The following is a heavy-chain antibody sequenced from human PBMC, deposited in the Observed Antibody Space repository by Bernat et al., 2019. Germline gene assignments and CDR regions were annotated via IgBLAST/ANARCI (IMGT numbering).Heavy chain of an antibody. Sequence: EVQLLESGGGLVQPGGSLRLSCAASGFTFSSYALSWVRQAPGKGLEWVSVISGSGGSTYYADSVKGRFTISRDNSKNTLYLQMNSPRAEDTAVYYCAKVAFGSGNFPAPFDYWGQGTLVTVSS. D-gene: IGHD3-10*01. J-gene: IGHJ4*02. CDR2: ISGSGGST. CDR1: GFTFSSYA. CDR3: AKVAFGSGNFPAPFDY. V-gene: IGHV3-23*01.